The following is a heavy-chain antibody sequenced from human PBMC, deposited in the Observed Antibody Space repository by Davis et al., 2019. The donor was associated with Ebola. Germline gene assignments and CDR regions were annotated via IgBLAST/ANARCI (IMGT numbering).Heavy chain of an antibody. CDR2: INPHNGNT. CDR1: GYTFTNYG. Sequence: AASVKVSCKASGYTFTNYGITWVRQAPGQGLEWMGWINPHNGNTNYAQNVQGRVIMTSDTATTTAYMEVGSLRSDDTAVYYCARAQFPTTSDLWGQGTLVIVSS. V-gene: IGHV1-18*04. D-gene: IGHD1-1*01. CDR3: ARAQFPTTSDL. J-gene: IGHJ5*02.